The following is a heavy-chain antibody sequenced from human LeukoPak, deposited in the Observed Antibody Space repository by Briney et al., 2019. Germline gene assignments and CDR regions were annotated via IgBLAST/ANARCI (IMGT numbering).Heavy chain of an antibody. V-gene: IGHV1-8*01. D-gene: IGHD1/OR15-1a*01. CDR1: GYTFTSYD. CDR2: MNPNSGNT. J-gene: IGHJ4*02. CDR3: ARGRISGPRGKTIYYFDY. Sequence: ASVKVSCKASGYTFTSYDINWVRQATGQGLEWMGWMNPNSGNTGYAQKFQGRVTMTRNTSISTAYMELSSLRSEDTAVYYCARGRISGPRGKTIYYFDYWGQGTLVTVSS.